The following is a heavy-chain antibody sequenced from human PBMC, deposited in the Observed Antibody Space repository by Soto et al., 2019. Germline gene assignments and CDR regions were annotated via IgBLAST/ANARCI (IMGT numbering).Heavy chain of an antibody. J-gene: IGHJ4*02. CDR3: ARWYSSSWYDS. V-gene: IGHV4-61*08. Sequence: LSLTCTVSGGSISSGGYYWSWIRQPPGKGLEWIGYIYYSGSTNYNPSLKSRVTISVDTSKNQFSLKLSSVTAADTAVYYCARWYSSSWYDSWGQGTLVTVSS. CDR2: IYYSGST. CDR1: GGSISSGGYY. D-gene: IGHD6-13*01.